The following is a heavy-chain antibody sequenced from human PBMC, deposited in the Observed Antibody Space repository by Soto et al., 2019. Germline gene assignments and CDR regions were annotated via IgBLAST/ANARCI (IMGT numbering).Heavy chain of an antibody. CDR3: ARLTGTKDYYYYYGMDV. CDR2: IDPSDSYT. CDR1: GYSFTSYW. J-gene: IGHJ6*02. Sequence: PGESLKISCKGSGYSFTSYWISWVRQMPGKGLEWTGRIDPSDSYTKYSPSLQGHVTISVDKSISTAYLQWSSLKASDTPMYYCARLTGTKDYYYYYGMDVWGQXTTVTVSS. D-gene: IGHD3-10*01. V-gene: IGHV5-10-1*01.